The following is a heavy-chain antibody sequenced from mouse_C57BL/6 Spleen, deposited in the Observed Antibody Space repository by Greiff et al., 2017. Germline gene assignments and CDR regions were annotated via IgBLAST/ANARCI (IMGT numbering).Heavy chain of an antibody. CDR1: GYTFTDYE. Sequence: QVQLQQSGAELVRPGASVTLSCKASGYTFTDYEMHWVKQTPVHGLEWIGAIDPETGGTAYNQKFKGKAILTADKSSSTAYMELRSLTSEDSAVDYCTRGSDYDLYAMDYWGQGTSVTVSS. V-gene: IGHV1-15*01. D-gene: IGHD2-4*01. CDR2: IDPETGGT. CDR3: TRGSDYDLYAMDY. J-gene: IGHJ4*01.